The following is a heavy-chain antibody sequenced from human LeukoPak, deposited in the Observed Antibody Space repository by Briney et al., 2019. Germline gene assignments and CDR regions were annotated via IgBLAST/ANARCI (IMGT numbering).Heavy chain of an antibody. J-gene: IGHJ2*01. CDR3: ARHQLCGGDCYYFDL. CDR2: IYYSGST. D-gene: IGHD2-21*02. Sequence: SETLPLTCTVSGGSISSSSYYWGWIRQPPGKGLEWIGSIYYSGSTYYNPSLKSRVTISVDTSKNQFSLKLSSVTAADTAVYYCARHQLCGGDCYYFDLWGRGTLVTVSS. V-gene: IGHV4-39*01. CDR1: GGSISSSSYY.